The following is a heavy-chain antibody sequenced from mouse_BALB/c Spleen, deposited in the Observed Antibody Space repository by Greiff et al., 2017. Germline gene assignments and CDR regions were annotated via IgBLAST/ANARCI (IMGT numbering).Heavy chain of an antibody. CDR3: ARRVLRGYYAMDY. D-gene: IGHD1-1*01. CDR2: ILPGSGST. V-gene: IGHV1-9*01. Sequence: QVQLKQSGAELMKPGASVKISCKATGYTFSSYWIEWVKQRPGHGLEWIGEILPGSGSTNYNEKFKGKATFTADTSSNTAYMQLSSLTSEDSAVYYCARRVLRGYYAMDYWGQGTSVTVSS. CDR1: GYTFSSYW. J-gene: IGHJ4*01.